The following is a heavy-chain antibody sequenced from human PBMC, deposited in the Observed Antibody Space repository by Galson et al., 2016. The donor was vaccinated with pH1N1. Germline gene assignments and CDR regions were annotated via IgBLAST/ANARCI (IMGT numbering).Heavy chain of an antibody. Sequence: LTCAVYGGSFSGYYWSWIRQPPGKGLEWIGEIDHSGSANYNPSLKSRVTMSVDTSTNHFSLNLNFVTAADTAVYYCASGYYNFWSGYSRPNWFDPWGQGTLVTVSS. CDR3: ASGYYNFWSGYSRPNWFDP. D-gene: IGHD3-3*01. CDR1: GGSFSGYY. CDR2: IDHSGSA. J-gene: IGHJ5*02. V-gene: IGHV4-34*01.